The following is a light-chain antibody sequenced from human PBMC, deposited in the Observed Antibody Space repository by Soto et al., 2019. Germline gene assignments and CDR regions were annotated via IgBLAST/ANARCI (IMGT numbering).Light chain of an antibody. CDR2: KAS. J-gene: IGKJ1*01. CDR3: HNSGT. V-gene: IGKV1-5*03. Sequence: DIPMTQSPSTLSASVGDRVTITCRASQSISTRLAWYQQKPGRAPNLQSYKASDLNTGVPSRFSGSGSGTDFTRAITPLQPYDFATYYCHNSGTFRQGTKVEIK. CDR1: QSISTR.